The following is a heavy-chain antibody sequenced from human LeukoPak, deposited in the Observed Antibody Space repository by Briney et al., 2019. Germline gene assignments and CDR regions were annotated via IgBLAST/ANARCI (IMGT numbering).Heavy chain of an antibody. CDR2: ISSSSSYI. CDR3: ARGGNYGSGSYLHYYYGMDV. CDR1: GLTFSSYS. J-gene: IGHJ6*02. D-gene: IGHD3-10*01. Sequence: GGSLRLSCAASGLTFSSYSMNWVRQAPGKGLEWVSSISSSSSYIYYADSVKGRFTISRDNAKNSLYLQMNSLRAEDTAVYYCARGGNYGSGSYLHYYYGMDVWGQGTTVTVSS. V-gene: IGHV3-21*01.